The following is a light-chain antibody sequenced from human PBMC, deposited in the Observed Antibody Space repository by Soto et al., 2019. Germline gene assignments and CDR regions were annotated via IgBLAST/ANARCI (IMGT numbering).Light chain of an antibody. CDR3: CSYAGTNVL. Sequence: QSALTQPASVSGSPGQSITLSCTGTSSNIVSYHLVSWYQHHPGKAPKLIIYDDTKRPSGVSNRFSGSKSGNTASLTISGLQAEDEADYSCCSYAGTNVLFGGGTKLTVL. CDR1: SSNIVSYHL. CDR2: DDT. V-gene: IGLV2-23*01. J-gene: IGLJ2*01.